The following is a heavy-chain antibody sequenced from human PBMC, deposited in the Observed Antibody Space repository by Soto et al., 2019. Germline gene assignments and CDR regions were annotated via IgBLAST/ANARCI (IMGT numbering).Heavy chain of an antibody. CDR2: IYPGDSDT. CDR3: ARLRLSSSWYIYYGMDV. D-gene: IGHD6-13*01. V-gene: IGHV5-51*01. CDR1: GYSFTSYW. J-gene: IGHJ6*02. Sequence: PGESLKISCKGSGYSFTSYWIGWVRQMPGKGLEWMGIIYPGDSDTRYSPSFQGQVTISADKSISTAYLQWSSLKASDTAMYYCARLRLSSSWYIYYGMDVWGQGTTVTVSS.